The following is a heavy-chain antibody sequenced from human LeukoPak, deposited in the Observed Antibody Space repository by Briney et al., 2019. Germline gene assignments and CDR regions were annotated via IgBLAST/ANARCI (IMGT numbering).Heavy chain of an antibody. J-gene: IGHJ4*02. CDR3: ARDEGLTDDYFDY. D-gene: IGHD4/OR15-4a*01. V-gene: IGHV3-74*01. CDR2: INSDGSST. CDR1: GFTFSIYR. Sequence: GGSPSLSCAASGFTFSIYRIHWVRQAPGKGLVLVSRINSDGSSTSYADSAKGRFTISRDNAKNTLYLQMNSLRAEDTAVYYCARDEGLTDDYFDYWGQGTLVTVSS.